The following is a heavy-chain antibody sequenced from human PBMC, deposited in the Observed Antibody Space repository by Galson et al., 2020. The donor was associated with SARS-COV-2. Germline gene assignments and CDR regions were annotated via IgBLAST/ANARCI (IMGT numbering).Heavy chain of an antibody. D-gene: IGHD3-22*01. Sequence: GGSLRLSCAASGFPFSSYAMSWVRQAPGKGLEWVSSMSASGVRTSYADSLKGRFTISRDNSKNTLYLQMNSLRAEDTAIYYCAKEEHSSGYYYIFDYWGQEPWSPSPQ. J-gene: IGHJ4*01. CDR2: MSASGVRT. CDR3: AKEEHSSGYYYIFDY. V-gene: IGHV3-23*01. CDR1: GFPFSSYA.